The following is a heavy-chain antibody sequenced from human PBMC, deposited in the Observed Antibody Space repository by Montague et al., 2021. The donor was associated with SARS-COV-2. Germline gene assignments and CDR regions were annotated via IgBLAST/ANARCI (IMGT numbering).Heavy chain of an antibody. CDR3: AGHRNYGDHSLDNWFHP. CDR2: TYYSGST. V-gene: IGHV4-59*01. J-gene: IGHJ5*02. CDR1: GGSISSYY. D-gene: IGHD4-17*01. Sequence: SETLSLTCTVSGGSISSYYWSWIRQPPGKGLEWIGYTYYSGSTNXNPSLKSRVTISVDTSKNQFSLKLSSVTAADTAVYYCAGHRNYGDHSLDNWFHPWGQGTLVTVSS.